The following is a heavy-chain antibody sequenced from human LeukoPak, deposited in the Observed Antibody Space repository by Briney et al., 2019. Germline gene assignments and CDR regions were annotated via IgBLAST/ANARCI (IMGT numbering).Heavy chain of an antibody. CDR1: GFTFNSYS. V-gene: IGHV3-48*04. CDR3: ARMPLEIVTNFLDS. D-gene: IGHD4-11*01. J-gene: IGHJ4*02. Sequence: GGSLRLSCTASGFTFNSYSMNWVRQAPGKGLEWVSYINSNSRTIHYADSVKGQFTISRDNAKNSLYLQMSTLRAEDTAVYYCARMPLEIVTNFLDSWGQGTLATVSS. CDR2: INSNSRTI.